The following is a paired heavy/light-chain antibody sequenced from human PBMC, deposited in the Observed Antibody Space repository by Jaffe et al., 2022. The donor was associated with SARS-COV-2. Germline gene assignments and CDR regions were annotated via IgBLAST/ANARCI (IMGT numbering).Heavy chain of an antibody. CDR1: GYTFTRYG. Sequence: QAHLFQSGGEVQKPGASMKVSCQASGYTFTRYGLIWVRHSPGAGLQWMGWISTSNGATNYAERFRHRVTLTRDTSTNTAYLEMTSLTSDDTATYYCATFDSRIMAVPGNYYYFGLNVWGQGTRITVS. V-gene: IGHV1-18*01. J-gene: IGHJ6*02. CDR2: ISTSNGAT. CDR3: ATFDSRIMAVPGNYYYFGLNV. D-gene: IGHD3-3*01.
Light chain of an antibody. CDR2: LGS. CDR1: QSLLHVNGYNY. V-gene: IGKV2-28*01. CDR3: MQALKSPPT. Sequence: DIVMTQSPVSLPVTPGEPASISCKSSQSLLHVNGYNYLDWYVQRPGQSPQLLIYLGSNRASGVPDRFSGSGSGTDFTLKIDRVEAEDVGVYFCMQALKSPPTFGQGTRVDMK. J-gene: IGKJ1*01.